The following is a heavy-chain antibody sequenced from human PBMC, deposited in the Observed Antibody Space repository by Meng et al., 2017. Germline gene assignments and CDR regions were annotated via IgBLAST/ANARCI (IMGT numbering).Heavy chain of an antibody. CDR2: ISSSSYI. CDR3: ARELRRDGYRAKFDY. Sequence: GESLKISCAASGFTFSSYSMNWVRQAPGKGLEWVSSISSSSYIYYADSVKGRFTISRDNAKNSLYLQMNSLRAEDTAVYYCARELRRDGYRAKFDYWGQGTLVTVS. V-gene: IGHV3-21*01. CDR1: GFTFSSYS. J-gene: IGHJ4*02. D-gene: IGHD5-24*01.